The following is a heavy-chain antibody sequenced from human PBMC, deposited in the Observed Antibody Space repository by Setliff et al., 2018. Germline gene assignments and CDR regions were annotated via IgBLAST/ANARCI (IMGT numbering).Heavy chain of an antibody. J-gene: IGHJ4*02. CDR3: ARVVGATFDY. Sequence: TSETLSLTCTVSGGSISSYYWSWIRQPPGKGLEWIGYIYYSGSTNYNPSLKSRVTISVDMSKNQFSLKLSSVTAADTAVYYCARVVGATFDYWGQGTLVTVSS. CDR2: IYYSGST. CDR1: GGSISSYY. D-gene: IGHD1-26*01. V-gene: IGHV4-59*01.